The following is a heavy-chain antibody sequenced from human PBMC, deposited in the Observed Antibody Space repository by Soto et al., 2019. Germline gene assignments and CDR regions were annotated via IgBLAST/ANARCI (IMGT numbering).Heavy chain of an antibody. CDR3: ARGSTTVTTFRYYYYGMDV. CDR2: IYHSGST. Sequence: QVQLQESGPGLVKPSGTLSLTCAVSGGSISSSNWWSWVRQPPGKGLEWIGEIYHSGSTNYNPSLKSRVTISVDKSKNQFSLKLSSVTAADTAVYYCARGSTTVTTFRYYYYGMDVWGQGTTVTVSS. CDR1: GGSISSSNW. V-gene: IGHV4-4*02. J-gene: IGHJ6*02. D-gene: IGHD4-17*01.